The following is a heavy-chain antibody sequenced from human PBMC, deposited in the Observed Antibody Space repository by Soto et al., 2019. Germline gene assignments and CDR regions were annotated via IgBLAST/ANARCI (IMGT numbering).Heavy chain of an antibody. V-gene: IGHV3-23*01. D-gene: IGHD3-3*02. CDR1: GFTFSSYA. CDR2: SSGGGNDA. CDR3: ARILFLASTDTEPFDY. Sequence: EAQLLESGGGLVQPGGSLVLSCAASGFTFSSYAMSWVRQAPGKGLEWVSSSSGGGNDAFYAVSVKGRFTISRDNSRNTLYLQMSSLRADDTAIYYCARILFLASTDTEPFDYWGQGALVTVSS. J-gene: IGHJ4*02.